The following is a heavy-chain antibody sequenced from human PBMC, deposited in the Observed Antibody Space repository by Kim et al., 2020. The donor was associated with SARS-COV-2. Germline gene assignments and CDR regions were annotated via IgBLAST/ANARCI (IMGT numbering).Heavy chain of an antibody. Sequence: DSVKGRFTISRDNSKNTLYLQMNSLRAEDTAVYYCATRERGYSGYGSLSYWGQGTLVTVSS. CDR3: ATRERGYSGYGSLSY. V-gene: IGHV3-23*01. D-gene: IGHD5-12*01. J-gene: IGHJ4*02.